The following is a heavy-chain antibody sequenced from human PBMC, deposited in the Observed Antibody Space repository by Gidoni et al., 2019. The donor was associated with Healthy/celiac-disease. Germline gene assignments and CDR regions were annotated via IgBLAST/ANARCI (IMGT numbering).Heavy chain of an antibody. CDR3: ARERWGSSSWTDY. CDR2: IWYDGSNK. Sequence: QVQLVESGGGVVQPGRSLRLSCAASGFPFSSYGMHWVRQAPGKGLEWVAVIWYDGSNKYYADSVKGRFTISRDNSKNTLYLQMNSLRAEDTAVYYCARERWGSSSWTDYWGQGTLVTVSS. V-gene: IGHV3-33*01. CDR1: GFPFSSYG. J-gene: IGHJ4*02. D-gene: IGHD6-13*01.